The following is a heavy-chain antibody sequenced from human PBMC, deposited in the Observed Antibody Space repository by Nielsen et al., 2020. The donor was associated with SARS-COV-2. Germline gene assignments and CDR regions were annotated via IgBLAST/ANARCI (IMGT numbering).Heavy chain of an antibody. CDR2: ISYDGSNK. D-gene: IGHD6-13*01. CDR1: GFTFSSYG. Sequence: GESLKISCAASGFTFSSYGMHWVRQAPGKGLEWVAVISYDGSNKYYADSVKGRFTISRDNSKNTLYLQMNSLRAEDTAVYYCAKDISPGIAAAGRGVYYYYGMDVWGQGTTVTVSS. J-gene: IGHJ6*02. CDR3: AKDISPGIAAAGRGVYYYYGMDV. V-gene: IGHV3-30*18.